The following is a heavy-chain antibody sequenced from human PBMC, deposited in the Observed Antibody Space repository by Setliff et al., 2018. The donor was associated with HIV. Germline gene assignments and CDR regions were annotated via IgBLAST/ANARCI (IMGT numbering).Heavy chain of an antibody. J-gene: IGHJ4*02. D-gene: IGHD3-10*01. V-gene: IGHV4-31*03. Sequence: SETLSLTCTVSGDSINSGNYYWSWIRQHPGKGLEWIGYIYYSGSTYYSPSLKSRVTISEDTSKNQFSLKMRSVTAADTAVYYCATSPAGEILGSRPFYFDYWGQGMAVTVSS. CDR1: GDSINSGNYY. CDR2: IYYSGST. CDR3: ATSPAGEILGSRPFYFDY.